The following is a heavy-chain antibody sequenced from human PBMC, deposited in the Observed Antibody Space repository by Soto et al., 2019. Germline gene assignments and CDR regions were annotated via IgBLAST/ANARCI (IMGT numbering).Heavy chain of an antibody. V-gene: IGHV4-34*01. CDR1: GGSFSGYY. Sequence: QVQLQQWGAGLLKPSETLSLTCAVYGGSFSGYYWSWIRQPPGKGLEWIGEINHSGSTNYNPSLKSRVTISVDTSKNQFSLKLSSVTAADTAVYYCARGIAAAGPRGDWFDPWGQGTLVTVSS. J-gene: IGHJ5*02. CDR2: INHSGST. CDR3: ARGIAAAGPRGDWFDP. D-gene: IGHD6-13*01.